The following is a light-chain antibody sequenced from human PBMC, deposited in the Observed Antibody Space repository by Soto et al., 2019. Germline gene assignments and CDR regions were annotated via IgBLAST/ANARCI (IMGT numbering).Light chain of an antibody. J-gene: IGLJ2*01. CDR3: CSYAGSSTVI. CDR2: EGG. V-gene: IGLV2-23*01. CDR1: SSDVGTYNL. Sequence: QSALTQPASVSGSPGQSITISCTGTSSDVGTYNLVSWYQQHPGKAPKLMIYEGGKRPSGVSNRFSGSKSGNTASLTISGLQAEDEADYYYCSYAGSSTVIFGGGTKLTVL.